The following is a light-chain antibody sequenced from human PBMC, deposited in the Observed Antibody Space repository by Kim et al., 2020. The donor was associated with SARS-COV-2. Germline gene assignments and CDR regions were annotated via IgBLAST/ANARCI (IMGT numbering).Light chain of an antibody. J-gene: IGLJ3*02. Sequence: QSVLTQPPSVPAAPGQKVTISCSGSRSNIGNNPVSWYQQFPGTAPKLITYDNDKRPSGIPDRFSSSKSGTSATLGITGLRTGDEADYYCATWDSSLSVGVFGGGTKVTVL. CDR2: DND. V-gene: IGLV1-51*01. CDR3: ATWDSSLSVGV. CDR1: RSNIGNNP.